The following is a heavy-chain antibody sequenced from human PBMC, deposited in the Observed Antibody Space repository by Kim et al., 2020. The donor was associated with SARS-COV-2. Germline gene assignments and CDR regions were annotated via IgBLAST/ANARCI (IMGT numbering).Heavy chain of an antibody. CDR2: GGT. D-gene: IGHD3-10*01. J-gene: IGHJ4*02. Sequence: GGTNYAQKFRGRVTMTRDTSINTVYLELTRLTSDDTAVYYCARSSLLDFDHWGRGTLVTVSS. CDR3: ARSSLLDFDH. V-gene: IGHV1-2*02.